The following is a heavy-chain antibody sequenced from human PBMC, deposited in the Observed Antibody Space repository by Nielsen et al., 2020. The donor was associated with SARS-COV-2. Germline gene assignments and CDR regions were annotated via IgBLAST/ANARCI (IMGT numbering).Heavy chain of an antibody. CDR1: GYTFTSYG. D-gene: IGHD6-13*01. J-gene: IGHJ6*02. V-gene: IGHV7-4-1*02. CDR3: ARDPGYSSSWYYYYYGMDV. CDR2: INTNTGNP. Sequence: ASVKVSCKASGYTFTSYGISWVRQAPGQGLEWMGWINTNTGNPTYAQGFTGRFVFSLDTSVSTAYLQISSLKAEDTAVYYCARDPGYSSSWYYYYYGMDVWGQGTTVTVSS.